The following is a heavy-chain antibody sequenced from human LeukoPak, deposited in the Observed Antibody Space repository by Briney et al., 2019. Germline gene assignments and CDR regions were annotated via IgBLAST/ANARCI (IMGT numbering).Heavy chain of an antibody. CDR1: GFTFSSYS. V-gene: IGHV3-21*01. J-gene: IGHJ3*02. Sequence: GGSLRLSCAASGFTFSSYSMNWVRQAPGKGLEWVSSISSSSSYIYYADSVKGRFTISRDNAKNSLYLQMNSLRAEDTAVYYCARDGEQQLEPYYYDSSGYWDDAFDIWGQGTMVTVPS. CDR3: ARDGEQQLEPYYYDSSGYWDDAFDI. CDR2: ISSSSSYI. D-gene: IGHD3-22*01.